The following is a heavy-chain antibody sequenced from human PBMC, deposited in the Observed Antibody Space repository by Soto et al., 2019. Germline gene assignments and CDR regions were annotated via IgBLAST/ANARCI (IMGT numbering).Heavy chain of an antibody. Sequence: ASVKVSCKASGYTFTSDYMRWLRQAPGQGLEWMGIINPSGGSTSYAQKFQGRVTMTRDTSTSTVYMELSGLRSEDTAVYYCATSDGIAVAAVHAFDIWGQGTMVTVSS. CDR2: INPSGGST. D-gene: IGHD6-19*01. J-gene: IGHJ3*02. V-gene: IGHV1-46*01. CDR3: ATSDGIAVAAVHAFDI. CDR1: GYTFTSDY.